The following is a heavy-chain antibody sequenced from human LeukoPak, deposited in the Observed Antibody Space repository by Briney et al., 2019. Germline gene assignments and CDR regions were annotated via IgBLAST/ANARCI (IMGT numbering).Heavy chain of an antibody. CDR2: IYYSGST. D-gene: IGHD3-10*01. Sequence: NTSETLSLTCTVSGGSISSYYWSWIRQPPGKGLEWIGYIYYSGSTNYNPSLKSRVTISVDTSKNQFSLKLSSVTAADTAVYYCASLHGSGSYYGAPHPLLGGSDYYYYMDVWGKGTTVTISS. J-gene: IGHJ6*03. V-gene: IGHV4-59*01. CDR3: ASLHGSGSYYGAPHPLLGGSDYYYYMDV. CDR1: GGSISSYY.